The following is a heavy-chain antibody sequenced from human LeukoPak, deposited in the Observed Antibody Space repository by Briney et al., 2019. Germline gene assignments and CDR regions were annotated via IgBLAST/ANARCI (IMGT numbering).Heavy chain of an antibody. CDR2: IRYDGSNK. CDR1: GFTFSSYG. J-gene: IGHJ4*02. V-gene: IGHV3-30*02. CDR3: AKGVVATWDTSFDY. D-gene: IGHD5-12*01. Sequence: GGSLRLSCAASGFTFSSYGMHWVRQAPGKGLEWVAFIRYDGSNKYYADSVKGRFTISRDNSKNTLYQQMNSLRAEDTAVYYCAKGVVATWDTSFDYWGQGTLVTVSS.